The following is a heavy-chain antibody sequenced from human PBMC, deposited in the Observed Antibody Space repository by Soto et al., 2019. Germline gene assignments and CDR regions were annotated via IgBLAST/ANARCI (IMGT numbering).Heavy chain of an antibody. CDR1: GGSFSGYY. Sequence: QVQLQQWGAGLLKPSETLSLTCAVYGGSFSGYYWSWIRQPPGKGLEWIGEINHSGSTNYNPSLKSRVTLSVDTSKNQLSLKLSSVTAADTAVYYCARGGYSYGVNWFDPWGQGTLVTVSS. CDR3: ARGGYSYGVNWFDP. CDR2: INHSGST. J-gene: IGHJ5*02. V-gene: IGHV4-34*01. D-gene: IGHD5-18*01.